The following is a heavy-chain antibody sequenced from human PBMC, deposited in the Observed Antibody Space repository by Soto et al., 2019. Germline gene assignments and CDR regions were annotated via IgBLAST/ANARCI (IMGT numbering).Heavy chain of an antibody. CDR1: GVSISSYY. J-gene: IGHJ4*02. V-gene: IGHV4-59*01. CDR3: ATISASRSFDC. Sequence: SETLSLTCTVSGVSISSYYWSWMRQPPGKGLEWLGYVYSDGSTNYNPSLRSRVTISVDPSRRQFSLKLNSVTPADTAVYYCATISASRSFDCWGQGTLVTVSS. CDR2: VYSDGST. D-gene: IGHD3-3*02.